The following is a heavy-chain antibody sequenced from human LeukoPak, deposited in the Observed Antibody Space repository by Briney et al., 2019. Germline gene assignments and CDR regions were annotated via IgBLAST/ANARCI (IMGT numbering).Heavy chain of an antibody. J-gene: IGHJ4*02. CDR1: GFTFGDYA. CDR2: IRSKAYGGTT. D-gene: IGHD3-10*01. Sequence: PGGSLRLSCTASGFTFGDYAMSWVRQAPGKGLEWVGFIRSKAYGGTTEYAASVKGRFTISRDDSKSIAYLQMNSLKTEDTAVYYCTRVGRGMALGFDYCGQGTLVTVSS. V-gene: IGHV3-49*04. CDR3: TRVGRGMALGFDY.